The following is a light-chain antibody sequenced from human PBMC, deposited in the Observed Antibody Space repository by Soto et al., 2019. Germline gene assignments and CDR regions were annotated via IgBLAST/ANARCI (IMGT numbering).Light chain of an antibody. J-gene: IGLJ2*01. V-gene: IGLV1-51*01. Sequence: QAVVTQPPSVSAAPGQKVTISCSGSSSNIGNNYVSWYQQLPGTGPKLLIYDNNLRPSGILDRFSGSKSGTSATLGITGLQTGDEADYYCATWDSTLSIVVFGGGTKLTVL. CDR1: SSNIGNNY. CDR2: DNN. CDR3: ATWDSTLSIVV.